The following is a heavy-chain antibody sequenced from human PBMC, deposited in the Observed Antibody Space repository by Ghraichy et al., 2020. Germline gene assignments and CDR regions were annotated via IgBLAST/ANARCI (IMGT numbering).Heavy chain of an antibody. CDR2: IFHSGSA. J-gene: IGHJ6*02. Sequence: ALNISCSVSGGSIDSGLYSWTWIRQTPGKALEWIGYIFHSGSAYYNPSFDSRITISIDRSRKKFSLELTSTTAADTAVYYCAILASSSVDVWGPGITVTVSS. CDR1: GGSIDSGLYS. V-gene: IGHV4-30-2*01. D-gene: IGHD3-3*01. CDR3: AILASSSVDV.